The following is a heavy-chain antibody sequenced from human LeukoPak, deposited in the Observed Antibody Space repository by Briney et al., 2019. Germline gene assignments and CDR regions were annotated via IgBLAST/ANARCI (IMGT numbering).Heavy chain of an antibody. J-gene: IGHJ4*02. V-gene: IGHV3-7*01. D-gene: IGHD3-3*01. CDR1: GFTFSSYW. Sequence: GCLRLSCAASGFTFSSYWMSWVRQAPGKGLEWVANIKQDGSEKYYVDSVKGRFTISRDNAKNSLYLQMNSLRAEDTAVYYCAREGYDFWSGQELGYWGQGTLVTVSS. CDR2: IKQDGSEK. CDR3: AREGYDFWSGQELGY.